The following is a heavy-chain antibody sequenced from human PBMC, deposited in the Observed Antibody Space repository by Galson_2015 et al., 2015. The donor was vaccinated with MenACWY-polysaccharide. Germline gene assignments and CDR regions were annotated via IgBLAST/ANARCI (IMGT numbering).Heavy chain of an antibody. J-gene: IGHJ5*02. CDR3: ARADSSGYYLPVGFDP. Sequence: PALVKPTQTLTLTCTFSGFSLSTSGVGVGWIRQPPGKALERLALIYWDDDKRYSPSLKSRLTITKDTSKNQVVLTMTNMDPVDTATYYCARADSSGYYLPVGFDPWGQGTLVTVSS. CDR2: IYWDDDK. CDR1: GFSLSTSGVG. D-gene: IGHD3-22*01. V-gene: IGHV2-5*02.